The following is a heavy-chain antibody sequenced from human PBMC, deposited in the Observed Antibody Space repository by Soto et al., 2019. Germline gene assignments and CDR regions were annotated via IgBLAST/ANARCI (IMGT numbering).Heavy chain of an antibody. V-gene: IGHV4-39*01. CDR2: IYYGVST. CDR1: GGSISSNSYY. D-gene: IGHD6-19*01. Sequence: SETLPLTCTFSGGSISSNSYYWGWIRQPPGKGLEWIGRIYYGVSTYYNPSLKGRVTISVDTSKNQFSLKLSSVTAADTAVYYCARHPVYSTGWQIDYWGQGTLVTVSS. J-gene: IGHJ4*02. CDR3: ARHPVYSTGWQIDY.